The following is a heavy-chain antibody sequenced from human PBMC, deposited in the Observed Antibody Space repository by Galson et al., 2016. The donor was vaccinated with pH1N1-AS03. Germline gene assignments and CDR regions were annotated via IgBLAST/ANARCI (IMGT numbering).Heavy chain of an antibody. D-gene: IGHD6-19*01. Sequence: SLRLSCAASGFPFSGYSMNWVRLAPGKGLEWVSFISTSSSSIYYADSVKGRFTISRDNAQNLLYLQMNSLRDEDTAVYYCARDGPPQGISVAGSFDFWGQGTLVTVSS. CDR3: ARDGPPQGISVAGSFDF. CDR1: GFPFSGYS. V-gene: IGHV3-21*01. J-gene: IGHJ4*02. CDR2: ISTSSSSI.